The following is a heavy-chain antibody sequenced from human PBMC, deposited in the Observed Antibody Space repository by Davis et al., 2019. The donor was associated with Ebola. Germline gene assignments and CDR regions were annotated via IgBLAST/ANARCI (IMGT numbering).Heavy chain of an antibody. J-gene: IGHJ4*02. CDR3: ARAPSGWSDY. D-gene: IGHD6-19*01. CDR2: MASDGSNK. CDR1: GFTFSSSA. V-gene: IGHV3-30*04. Sequence: PGGSLRLSCAASGFTFSSSAMHWVRQAPGKGLEWVAVMASDGSNKYFADPVKGRFTISRDNSKNTLYLQMNSLRAEDTAVYYCARAPSGWSDYWGQGTLVTVSS.